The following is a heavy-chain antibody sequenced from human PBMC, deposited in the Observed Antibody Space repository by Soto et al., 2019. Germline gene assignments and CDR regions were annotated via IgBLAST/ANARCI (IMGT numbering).Heavy chain of an antibody. CDR2: IKQDGSEK. V-gene: IGHV3-7*05. CDR3: AREPYSSSSRDFQH. Sequence: PGWSLRLSCAASGFTFSSYWMSWVRQAPGKGLEWVANIKQDGSEKYYVDSVKGRFTISRDNAKNSLYLQMNSLRAEDTAVYYCAREPYSSSSRDFQHSGQGTLVTVSS. D-gene: IGHD6-6*01. CDR1: GFTFSSYW. J-gene: IGHJ1*01.